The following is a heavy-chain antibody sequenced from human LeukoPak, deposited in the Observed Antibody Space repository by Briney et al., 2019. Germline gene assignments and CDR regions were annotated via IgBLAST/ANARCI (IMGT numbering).Heavy chain of an antibody. V-gene: IGHV1-46*01. J-gene: IGHJ4*02. CDR3: ARAGTAWDY. CDR1: GYTLTSYY. CDR2: INPGAGST. D-gene: IGHD3-10*01. Sequence: PGASVKVSCKASGYTLTSYYMHWVRQAPGQGLEWMGIINPGAGSTNYAQKFQGRVTITRDTSTSTVYMERSSLRSEDTAVYYCARAGTAWDYWGPGTLVTVSS.